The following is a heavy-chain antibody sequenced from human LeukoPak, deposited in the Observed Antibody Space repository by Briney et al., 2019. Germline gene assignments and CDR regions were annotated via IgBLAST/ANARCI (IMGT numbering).Heavy chain of an antibody. CDR1: GFTHSSYW. Sequence: GGSLRLSCAASGFTHSSYWMSWAPEPPGRGWGGGANIKQDGSEKYYVDSVKGRFTISRDNAKNSLYLQMNSLIAEDTAVYYCARDPYSGYDTYYFDHWGQGTLVTVSS. D-gene: IGHD5-12*01. J-gene: IGHJ4*02. CDR3: ARDPYSGYDTYYFDH. V-gene: IGHV3-7*01. CDR2: IKQDGSEK.